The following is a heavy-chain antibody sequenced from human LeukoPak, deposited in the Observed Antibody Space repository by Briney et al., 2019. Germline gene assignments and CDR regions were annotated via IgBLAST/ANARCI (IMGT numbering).Heavy chain of an antibody. Sequence: PSETLSLTCTVSGGSISSYYWSWIRQPPGKGLEWIGYIYYSGSTNYNPSLKGRATISVDTSKNQFSLKLSSVTAADTAVYYCARQRPLWFGELFYYYYYMDVWGKGTTVTVSS. D-gene: IGHD3-10*01. V-gene: IGHV4-59*01. CDR2: IYYSGST. CDR3: ARQRPLWFGELFYYYYYMDV. J-gene: IGHJ6*03. CDR1: GGSISSYY.